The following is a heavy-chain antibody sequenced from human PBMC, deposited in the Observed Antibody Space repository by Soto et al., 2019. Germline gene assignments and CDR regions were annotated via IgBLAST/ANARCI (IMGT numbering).Heavy chain of an antibody. V-gene: IGHV4-4*02. CDR2: IYHSGSA. CDR1: GGSISSSNW. CDR3: ARVIYYDSSGNSGDDAFDI. Sequence: SETLSLTCAVSGGSISSSNWWSWVRQPPGKGLEWIGEIYHSGSANYNPSLKSRVTISVDKSKNQFSLKLSSVTAADTAVYYCARVIYYDSSGNSGDDAFDIWGQGTMVTVSS. J-gene: IGHJ3*02. D-gene: IGHD3-22*01.